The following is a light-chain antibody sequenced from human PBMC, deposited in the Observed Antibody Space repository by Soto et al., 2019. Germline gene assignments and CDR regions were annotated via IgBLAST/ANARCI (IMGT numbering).Light chain of an antibody. Sequence: QSVLTQPPSVSEAPRQRVTISCSGRSSNIGNNAVNWYQQLPGKSPKLLIYYDDLLPSGVSDRFSGSKSGTSASLAISGLQSEDESDYYCAAGDDSLNGVVFGGGTKLTVL. CDR1: SSNIGNNA. J-gene: IGLJ2*01. V-gene: IGLV1-36*01. CDR2: YDD. CDR3: AAGDDSLNGVV.